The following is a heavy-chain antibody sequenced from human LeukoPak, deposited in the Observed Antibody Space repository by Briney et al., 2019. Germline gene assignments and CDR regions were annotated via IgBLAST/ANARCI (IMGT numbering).Heavy chain of an antibody. Sequence: GRSLRLSCAASGFTFEDHVMHWVRQAPGKGLEWVSSISWSGDRMGYADAVKGRFTIPRDNAKNSLLLQMNSLRVEDTALYYCAKDLGGSATTVWGQGTLVTVSS. J-gene: IGHJ4*02. D-gene: IGHD2-2*01. CDR2: ISWSGDRM. CDR1: GFTFEDHV. V-gene: IGHV3-9*01. CDR3: AKDLGGSATTV.